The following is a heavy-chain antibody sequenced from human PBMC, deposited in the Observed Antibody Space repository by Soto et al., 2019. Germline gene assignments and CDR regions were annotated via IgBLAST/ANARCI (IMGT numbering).Heavy chain of an antibody. CDR3: ARGKGNTYYDFWSGYPNWFDP. CDR1: GRSFSGYY. J-gene: IGHJ5*02. D-gene: IGHD3-3*01. Sequence: SETLSLTCAVYGRSFSGYYWSWIRPPPGKGLEWIGEINHSGNTNYNPSLKSRVTISVDTSKNQFSLKLSSVTAADTAVYYCARGKGNTYYDFWSGYPNWFDPWGQGTLVTVSS. V-gene: IGHV4-34*01. CDR2: INHSGNT.